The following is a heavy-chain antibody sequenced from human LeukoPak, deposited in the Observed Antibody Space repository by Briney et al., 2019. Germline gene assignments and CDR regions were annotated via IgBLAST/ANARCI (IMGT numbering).Heavy chain of an antibody. J-gene: IGHJ4*02. D-gene: IGHD5-18*01. CDR3: ASGPDYGYCHF. V-gene: IGHV3-7*01. CDR1: GLTFNRDW. Sequence: GGSLRLSCAASGLTFNRDWMNWVRQAPGKGLEWVANIKQDGSVKNYVDSVKGRFTISRDNAKNSLYLRMNSLRVEDTAVYYCASGPDYGYCHFWGQGTLVTVSS. CDR2: IKQDGSVK.